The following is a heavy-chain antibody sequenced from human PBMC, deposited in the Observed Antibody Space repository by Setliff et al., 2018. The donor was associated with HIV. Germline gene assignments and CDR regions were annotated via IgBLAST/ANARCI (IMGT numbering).Heavy chain of an antibody. V-gene: IGHV1-69*10. D-gene: IGHD3-10*01. J-gene: IGHJ3*01. Sequence: SVKVSCKASGGSFTTYALNWVRQAFGQGLEWMGQIIPILVITTYAQKFQGRVTITADESTSTMYMELSSLRSDDTAVYYCAGPRGDEAFDVWGQGTMVTVSS. CDR2: IIPILVIT. CDR3: AGPRGDEAFDV. CDR1: GGSFTTYA.